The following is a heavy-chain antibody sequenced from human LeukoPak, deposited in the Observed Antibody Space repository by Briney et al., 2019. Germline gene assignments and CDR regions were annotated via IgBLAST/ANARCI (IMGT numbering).Heavy chain of an antibody. CDR2: ISAYNGNT. Sequence: ASVKVSCKGSGYTFTSYGISWVRQAPGQGREWMGWISAYNGNTNYAQKLQGRVTMTTDTSTSTAYMELRSLRCDDTAVYYCAGPPVVPAALNWFDPRGQGTLVTVSS. CDR1: GYTFTSYG. CDR3: AGPPVVPAALNWFDP. V-gene: IGHV1-18*01. D-gene: IGHD2-2*01. J-gene: IGHJ5*02.